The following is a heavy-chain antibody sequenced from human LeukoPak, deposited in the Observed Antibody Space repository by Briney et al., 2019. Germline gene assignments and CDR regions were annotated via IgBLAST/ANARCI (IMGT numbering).Heavy chain of an antibody. V-gene: IGHV3-23*01. CDR1: GFTFSSYA. Sequence: GGSLRLSCAASGFTFSSYAMTWVRQAPGKGLEWVSGISGSGGTTYYADSVKGRFTISRDNSNNTLYLQMNSPRAEDTAVYYCAKDRWDSVIVPALGDLGYWGQGTLVTVSS. J-gene: IGHJ4*02. D-gene: IGHD2-2*01. CDR2: ISGSGGTT. CDR3: AKDRWDSVIVPALGDLGY.